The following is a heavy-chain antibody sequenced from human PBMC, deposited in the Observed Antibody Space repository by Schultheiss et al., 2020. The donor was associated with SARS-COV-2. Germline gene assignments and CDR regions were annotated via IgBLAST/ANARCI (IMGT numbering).Heavy chain of an antibody. D-gene: IGHD3-3*01. CDR3: ARFDFWSGLVY. Sequence: SQTLSLTCAVSGYSISSGYYWGWIRQPPGKGLEWIGEIYHSGSTNYNPSLKSRVTISVDKSKNQFSLKLSSVTAADTAVYYCARFDFWSGLVYWGQGTLVTVSS. J-gene: IGHJ4*02. CDR1: GYSISSGYY. CDR2: IYHSGST. V-gene: IGHV4-38-2*01.